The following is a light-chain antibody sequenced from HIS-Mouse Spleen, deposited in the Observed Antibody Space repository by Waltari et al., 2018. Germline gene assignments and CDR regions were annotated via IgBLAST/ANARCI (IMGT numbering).Light chain of an antibody. CDR1: SSDVGGYNY. CDR3: SSYTSSSFNVV. CDR2: DVS. V-gene: IGLV2-14*03. Sequence: QSALTQPASVSGSPGQSITISCTGTSSDVGGYNYVSWYQQHPGKAPKLMIYDVSNRPSGVSNRFSGSKSGNTASLTISGLQAEDEADYYCSSYTSSSFNVVFGGGTKLTGL. J-gene: IGLJ2*01.